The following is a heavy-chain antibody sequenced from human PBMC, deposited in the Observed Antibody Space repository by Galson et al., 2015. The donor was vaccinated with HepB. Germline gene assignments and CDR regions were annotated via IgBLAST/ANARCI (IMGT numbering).Heavy chain of an antibody. CDR2: IGWGSAGA. Sequence: SLRLSCAASGFTFRTYAMSWVRQAPGKGLEWVSAIGWGSAGAYYADSVKGRFTISKDNVKDTLYLQMNSLRAEDTAVYYCVSLGGRSTIDVWGQGTTVTVSS. CDR1: GFTFRTYA. J-gene: IGHJ6*02. D-gene: IGHD1-26*01. CDR3: VSLGGRSTIDV. V-gene: IGHV3-23*01.